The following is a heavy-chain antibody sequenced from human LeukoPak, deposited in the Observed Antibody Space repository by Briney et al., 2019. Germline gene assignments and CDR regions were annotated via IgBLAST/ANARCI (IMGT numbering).Heavy chain of an antibody. V-gene: IGHV3-20*04. J-gene: IGHJ4*02. CDR2: INWNGGST. CDR3: ARGFCTNGVCYLFDC. D-gene: IGHD2-8*01. CDR1: GFTFDDYG. Sequence: GESLRLSCAASGFTFDDYGMSWVRHAPGKGLEWVSGINWNGGSTGYADSVKGRFTISRDNAKNSLYLQMNSLRVEDRALYYCARGFCTNGVCYLFDCWGQGTLVTVSS.